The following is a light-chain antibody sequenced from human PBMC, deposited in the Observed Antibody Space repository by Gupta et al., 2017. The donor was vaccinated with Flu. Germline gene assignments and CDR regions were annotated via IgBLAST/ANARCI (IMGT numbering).Light chain of an antibody. J-gene: IGKJ1*01. CDR2: PVS. CDR3: MHRAHWPLA. V-gene: IGKV2-30*01. Sequence: DVVMTQSPLFLRGTRGQTVSIPCRCSQSLVFSGGSTVLHWFHHRPGRAPRRLIYPVSHRESGVPDRFSGSGSGTEFTLTISRVGAEDVGIYFCMHRAHWPLAFGQGTKVEI. CDR1: QSLVFSGGSTV.